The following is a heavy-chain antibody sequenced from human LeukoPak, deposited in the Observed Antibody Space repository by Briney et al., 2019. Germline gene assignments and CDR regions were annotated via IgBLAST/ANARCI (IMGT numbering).Heavy chain of an antibody. J-gene: IGHJ4*02. V-gene: IGHV3-23*01. CDR1: GFTFSDYS. CDR2: ISSSGGST. CDR3: TRVIGGNYGGDS. Sequence: GGSLRLSCAASGFTFSDYSMNWVRQAPGKGLEWVSAISSSGGSTYYADSVKGRFTISRDKSKNTLYLQMNSLRAEDTAVYYCTRVIGGNYGGDSWGQGTLVTVSS. D-gene: IGHD1-26*01.